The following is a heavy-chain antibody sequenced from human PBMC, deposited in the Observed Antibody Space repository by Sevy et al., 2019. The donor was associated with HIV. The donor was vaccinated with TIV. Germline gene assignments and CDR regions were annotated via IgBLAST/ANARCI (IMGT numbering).Heavy chain of an antibody. V-gene: IGHV3-23*01. Sequence: GGSLRLSCAASGFAFYEYSMSWIRQAPGKGLEWVETLSFGCGKINYADSVKGRFTISRANSKNSFYLQMDNLRVEDTALYYCAREGCSRPHDYWGQGTRVTVSS. J-gene: IGHJ4*02. CDR3: AREGCSRPHDY. CDR2: LSFGCGKI. D-gene: IGHD2-8*01. CDR1: GFAFYEYS.